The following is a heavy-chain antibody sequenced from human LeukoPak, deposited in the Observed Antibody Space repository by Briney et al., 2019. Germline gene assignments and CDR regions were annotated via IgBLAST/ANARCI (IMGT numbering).Heavy chain of an antibody. CDR1: GGSFSGYY. J-gene: IGHJ4*02. Sequence: SETLSLTCAVHGGSFSGYYWSWIRQPPGKGLEWIGEINHSGSTNYNPSLKSRVTISVDTSKNQFSLKLSSVTAADTAVYCCARSRLHPIIFDYWGQGILVTVSS. D-gene: IGHD5-24*01. CDR3: ARSRLHPIIFDY. V-gene: IGHV4-34*01. CDR2: INHSGST.